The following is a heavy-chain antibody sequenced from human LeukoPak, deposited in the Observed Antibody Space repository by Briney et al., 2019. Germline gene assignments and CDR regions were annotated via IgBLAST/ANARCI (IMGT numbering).Heavy chain of an antibody. CDR2: IYSGGST. D-gene: IGHD3-22*01. V-gene: IGHV3-53*01. Sequence: GGSLRLSCAASGFTVSSNYMSWVRQAPGKGLEWVSVIYSGGSTYYADSVKGRFTISRDNSKNTLYLQMNSLRAEDTAVYYCARDARYYDSSGYPTHAFDIWGQGTMVTVSS. CDR1: GFTVSSNY. J-gene: IGHJ3*02. CDR3: ARDARYYDSSGYPTHAFDI.